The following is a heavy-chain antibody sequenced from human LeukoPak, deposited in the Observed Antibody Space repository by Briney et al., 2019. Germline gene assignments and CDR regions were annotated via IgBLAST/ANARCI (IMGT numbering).Heavy chain of an antibody. Sequence: GGSLRLSCAGSGFPFSSHGMNWVRQAPGKGLEWVSGISPGGGPTYYADSVRGRFTISRDNSKNTLYLQMNSLRAEDTAVYYCARELRSGTWFDYWGQGTLVTVSS. D-gene: IGHD3-3*01. CDR1: GFPFSSHG. CDR2: ISPGGGPT. V-gene: IGHV3-23*01. CDR3: ARELRSGTWFDY. J-gene: IGHJ4*02.